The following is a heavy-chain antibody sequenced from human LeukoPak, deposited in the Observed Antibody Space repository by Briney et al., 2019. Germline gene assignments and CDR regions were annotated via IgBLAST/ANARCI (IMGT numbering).Heavy chain of an antibody. CDR1: GYTFTANH. Sequence: ASVKVSCKASGYTFTANHMYWVRQAPGQGLEFMGWFDPNSGGTNYAQKFQDRVTMTRDTSISTAYMGLGRLTSDDTAIYYCARELGINAFDIWGQGTMVTVSS. CDR2: FDPNSGGT. V-gene: IGHV1-2*02. CDR3: ARELGINAFDI. D-gene: IGHD7-27*01. J-gene: IGHJ3*02.